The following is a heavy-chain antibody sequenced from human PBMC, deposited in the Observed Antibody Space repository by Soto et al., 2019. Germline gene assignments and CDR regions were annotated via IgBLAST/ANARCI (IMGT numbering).Heavy chain of an antibody. Sequence: PSETLSLTCTVSGGSISSGGYYWSWIRQHPGKGLEWIGYIYYSGSTYYNPSLKSRVTISVDTSKNHFSLKLSSVTAADTAVYYCARLHPMLAAAGTPPYYYYGMDVWGQGTTVTVSS. CDR1: GGSISSGGYY. J-gene: IGHJ6*02. CDR2: IYYSGST. D-gene: IGHD6-13*01. V-gene: IGHV4-31*03. CDR3: ARLHPMLAAAGTPPYYYYGMDV.